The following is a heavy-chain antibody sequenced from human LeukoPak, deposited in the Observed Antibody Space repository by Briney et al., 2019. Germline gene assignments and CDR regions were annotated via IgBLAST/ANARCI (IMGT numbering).Heavy chain of an antibody. CDR3: AREKKTEWTTGAFDM. D-gene: IGHD3-9*01. CDR1: GFTFSDYY. J-gene: IGHJ3*02. Sequence: GGSLRLSCAASGFTFSDYYMSWIRQAPETGLEWLSYTSPSGGTIYYTDSVKGRFTMSRDNAQNALYLEMNSLRAEDTAVNYCAREKKTEWTTGAFDMWGQGTMVIVSS. V-gene: IGHV3-11*01. CDR2: TSPSGGTI.